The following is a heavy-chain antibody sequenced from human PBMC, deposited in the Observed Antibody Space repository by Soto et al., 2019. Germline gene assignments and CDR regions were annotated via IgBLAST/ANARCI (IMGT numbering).Heavy chain of an antibody. V-gene: IGHV1-18*01. Sequence: RASVKVSCKASGYTFTSYGISWVRQAPGQGLEWMGWISPYNGNTNYAQKLQGRVTMTTDTSTNTAYMELRSLRSDDTAVYYCARDLTFPMTTVTSAGYWGQGTLVTVSS. CDR3: ARDLTFPMTTVTSAGY. D-gene: IGHD4-17*01. CDR2: ISPYNGNT. J-gene: IGHJ4*02. CDR1: GYTFTSYG.